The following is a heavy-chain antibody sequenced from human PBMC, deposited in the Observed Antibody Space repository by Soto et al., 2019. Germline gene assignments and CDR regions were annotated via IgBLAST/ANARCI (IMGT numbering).Heavy chain of an antibody. CDR3: ARVLDGRLAYDY. CDR2: IYYSGST. V-gene: IGHV4-31*03. Sequence: PSETLSLTCTVSGGSISSGGYCWSWIRQHPGKGLEWIGYIYYSGSTYYNPSLKSRITISVDTSKNQFSLKLSSVTAADTAVYYCARVLDGRLAYDYWGQGTLVTVSS. J-gene: IGHJ4*02. CDR1: GGSISSGGYC. D-gene: IGHD3-9*01.